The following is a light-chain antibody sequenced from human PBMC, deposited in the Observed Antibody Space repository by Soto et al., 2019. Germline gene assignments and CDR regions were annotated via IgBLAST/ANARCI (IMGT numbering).Light chain of an antibody. CDR1: SSDVGGYNY. V-gene: IGLV2-8*01. J-gene: IGLJ2*01. Sequence: ALTQPPSASGSPGQSVTISCTGTSSDVGGYNYVSWYQHHPGKAPKLMIYEVSKRPSGVPDRFSGSKSGNTASLTVSGLQAEDEADYYCNSHAGSNNVVFGGGTKLTVL. CDR2: EVS. CDR3: NSHAGSNNVV.